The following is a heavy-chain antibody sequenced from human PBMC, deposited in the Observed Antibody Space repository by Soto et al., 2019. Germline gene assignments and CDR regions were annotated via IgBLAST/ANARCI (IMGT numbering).Heavy chain of an antibody. CDR2: INHSGST. CDR1: GGSFSGYY. CDR3: ARGIRYFDWGNFDY. V-gene: IGHV4-34*01. J-gene: IGHJ4*02. Sequence: SETLSLTCAVYGGSFSGYYWSWIRQPPGKGLEWIGEINHSGSTNYNPSLKSRVTISVDTSKNQFSLKLSSVTAADTAVYYCARGIRYFDWGNFDYWGQGTLVTVSS. D-gene: IGHD3-9*01.